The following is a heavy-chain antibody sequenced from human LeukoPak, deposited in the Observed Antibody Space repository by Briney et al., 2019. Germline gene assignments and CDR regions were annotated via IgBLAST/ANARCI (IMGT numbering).Heavy chain of an antibody. J-gene: IGHJ4*02. CDR2: IDPSDSYT. V-gene: IGHV5-10-1*01. D-gene: IGHD3-22*01. Sequence: GESLKISCKGSGYIFTSYWISWVRQMPGKGLEWMGRIDPSDSYTNYSPSFQGHVTISADKSISTAYLQWSSLKASDTAMYYCARHEFQGDYYDSSGYLNFDYWGQGTLVTVSS. CDR1: GYIFTSYW. CDR3: ARHEFQGDYYDSSGYLNFDY.